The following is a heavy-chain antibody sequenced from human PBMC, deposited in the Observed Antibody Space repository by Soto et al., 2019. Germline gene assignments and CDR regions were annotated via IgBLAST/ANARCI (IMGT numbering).Heavy chain of an antibody. CDR1: GGSISSGDYY. V-gene: IGHV4-30-4*01. J-gene: IGHJ4*02. Sequence: SETLSLTCTVSGGSISSGDYYWGWIRQPPGKGLEWIGYIYYSGSTYYNPSLKSRVTISVDTSKNQFSLKLSSVTAADTAVYYCARRAHSGDFDYWGQGTLVTVS. D-gene: IGHD5-12*01. CDR2: IYYSGST. CDR3: ARRAHSGDFDY.